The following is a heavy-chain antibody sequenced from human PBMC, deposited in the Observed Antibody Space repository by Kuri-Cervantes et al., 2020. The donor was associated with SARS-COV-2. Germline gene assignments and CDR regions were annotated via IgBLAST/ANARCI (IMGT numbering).Heavy chain of an antibody. CDR2: IYYSGST. Sequence: SETLSLTCTVSGGSISSGDYNWSWIRQSPGRGLEWIGYIYYSGSTYYNPSLKSRVTISVDTSKNQFSLKLSSVTAADTAVYYCAVYSSSPYYYYMDVWGKGTTVTVSS. V-gene: IGHV4-30-4*08. CDR1: GGSISSGDYN. CDR3: AVYSSSPYYYYMDV. D-gene: IGHD6-13*01. J-gene: IGHJ6*03.